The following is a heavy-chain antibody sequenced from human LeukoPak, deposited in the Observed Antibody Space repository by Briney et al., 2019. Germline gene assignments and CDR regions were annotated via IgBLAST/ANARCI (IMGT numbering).Heavy chain of an antibody. CDR2: ISAYNGNT. CDR1: GGTFSSYA. J-gene: IGHJ4*02. V-gene: IGHV1-18*01. D-gene: IGHD3-9*01. Sequence: ASVKVSCKASGGTFSSYAISWVRQAPGQGLEWMGWISAYNGNTNYAQKLQGRVTMTTDTSTSTAYMELRSLRSDDTAVYYCARGGDYDILTPFDYWGQGTLVTVSS. CDR3: ARGGDYDILTPFDY.